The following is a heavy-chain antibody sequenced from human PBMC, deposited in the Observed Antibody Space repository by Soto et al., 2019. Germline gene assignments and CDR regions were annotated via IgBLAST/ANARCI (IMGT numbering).Heavy chain of an antibody. CDR1: GFTFSSYA. CDR3: AKDHCSSTSCYIDIYYYYGMDV. Sequence: GGSLRLSCAASGFTFSSYAMSWVRQAPGKGLEWVSAISGSGGSTYYADSVKGRFTISRDNPKNTLYLQMNSLRAEDTAVYYCAKDHCSSTSCYIDIYYYYGMDVWGQGTTVTVSS. CDR2: ISGSGGST. J-gene: IGHJ6*02. V-gene: IGHV3-23*01. D-gene: IGHD2-2*01.